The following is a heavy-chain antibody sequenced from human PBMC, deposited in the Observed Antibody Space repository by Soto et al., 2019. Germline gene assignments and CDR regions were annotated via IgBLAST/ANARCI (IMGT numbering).Heavy chain of an antibody. CDR2: IQMSGTT. CDR3: AKDRSTMRWFDP. D-gene: IGHD1-1*01. V-gene: IGHV4-4*07. Sequence: QVRLQESGPGLVKPSETLSLTCAVSGASVRSYHWSWIRQAAGKGLEWIGRIQMSGTTNYNPSLKTRVRMSLDTSKNEVSLRMTSVTAADTAVYFCAKDRSTMRWFDPWGQAIVVTVSS. CDR1: GASVRSYH. J-gene: IGHJ5*02.